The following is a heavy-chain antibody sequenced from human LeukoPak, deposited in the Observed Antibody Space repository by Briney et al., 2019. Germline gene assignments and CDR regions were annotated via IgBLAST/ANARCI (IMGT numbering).Heavy chain of an antibody. CDR2: ISAYNGNT. CDR1: GYTFTSYG. Sequence: ASVKVSCKASGYTFTSYGIGWARQAPGQGLEWMGWISAYNGNTNYAQKLQGRVTMTTDTSTSTAYMELRSLRSDDTAVYYCARVTTSRTGSVYYYYGMDVWGQGTTVTVSS. CDR3: ARVTTSRTGSVYYYYGMDV. V-gene: IGHV1-18*01. J-gene: IGHJ6*02. D-gene: IGHD3-10*01.